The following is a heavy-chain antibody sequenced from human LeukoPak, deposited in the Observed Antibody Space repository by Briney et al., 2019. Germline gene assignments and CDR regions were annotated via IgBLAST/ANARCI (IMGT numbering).Heavy chain of an antibody. V-gene: IGHV4-4*07. D-gene: IGHD3-10*01. CDR2: IYNGGNT. Sequence: SENLSCNCTVSGDSISGYYWRWIRQPAGKGLEWIGRIYNGGNTNYNPSLMSRVTMSVDTSKNLLSLKLSSVTTADTAVYYCAREATYGSGSYPEYYFDYWGQGTLVTVSS. J-gene: IGHJ4*02. CDR3: AREATYGSGSYPEYYFDY. CDR1: GDSISGYY.